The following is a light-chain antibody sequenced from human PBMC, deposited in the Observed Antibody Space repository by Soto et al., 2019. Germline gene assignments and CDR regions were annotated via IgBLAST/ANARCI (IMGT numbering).Light chain of an antibody. CDR2: EVS. V-gene: IGLV2-8*01. Sequence: QSALTQPASVSGSPGQAITISCTGTSSDVGGYNYVSWYQQHPGKAPKLMISEVSKRPSGVSDRFSGSKSGNTASLTVSGLQAEDEADYYCNSYAGSNNGVCGGGTKLTVL. CDR1: SSDVGGYNY. J-gene: IGLJ3*02. CDR3: NSYAGSNNGV.